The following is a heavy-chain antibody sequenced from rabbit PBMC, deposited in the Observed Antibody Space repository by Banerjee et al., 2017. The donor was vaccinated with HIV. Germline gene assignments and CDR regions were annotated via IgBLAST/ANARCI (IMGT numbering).Heavy chain of an antibody. CDR1: GFDFSTVG. Sequence: QEQLVESGGGLVQPGGSLKLSCKASGFDFSTVGVSWVRQAPGKGLEWIGYIDPVVDTTYYAGWVNGRFTISSHNAQNTLYLQLNSLTAADTATYFCARDVTWGDWDLWGPGTLVTVS. D-gene: IGHD4-1*01. CDR2: IDPVVDTT. V-gene: IGHV1S47*01. J-gene: IGHJ4*01. CDR3: ARDVTWGDWDL.